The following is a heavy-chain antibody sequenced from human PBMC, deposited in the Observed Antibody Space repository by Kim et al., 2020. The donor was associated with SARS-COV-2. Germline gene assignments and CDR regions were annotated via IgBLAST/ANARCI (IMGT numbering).Heavy chain of an antibody. Sequence: GGSLRLSCVASGFTFSSYAMTWVRQAPGKGLEWVSTMSGGEDIIYYVDSVRGRFTISRDNFKNMLYLEMSSLRAEDTALYYCVKRRTGSCFFAVASWGQG. V-gene: IGHV3-23*01. J-gene: IGHJ5*02. CDR1: GFTFSSYA. CDR2: MSGGEDII. CDR3: VKRRTGSCFFAVAS. D-gene: IGHD2-15*01.